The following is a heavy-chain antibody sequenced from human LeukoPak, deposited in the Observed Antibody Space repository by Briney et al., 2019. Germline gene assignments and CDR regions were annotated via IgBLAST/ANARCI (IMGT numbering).Heavy chain of an antibody. V-gene: IGHV4-31*03. CDR1: GGSISSGGYY. J-gene: IGHJ4*02. CDR3: ARALDYGGNPGLGY. CDR2: IYYSGST. D-gene: IGHD4-23*01. Sequence: SETLSLTCTVSGGSISSGGYYWSWIRQHPGKGLEWIGYIYYSGSTYCNPSLKSRVTISVDTSKNQFSLKLSSVTAADTAVYYCARALDYGGNPGLGYWGQGTLVTVSS.